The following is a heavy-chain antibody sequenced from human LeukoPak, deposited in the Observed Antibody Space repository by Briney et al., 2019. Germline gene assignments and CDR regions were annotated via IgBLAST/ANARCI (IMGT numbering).Heavy chain of an antibody. V-gene: IGHV3-21*01. D-gene: IGHD6-13*01. CDR2: ISSSSSYI. J-gene: IGHJ4*02. CDR3: ARGGTAAGYFDY. CDR1: GFTFSSYG. Sequence: PGRSLRLSCAASGFTFSSYGMHWVRQAPGKGLEWVSSISSSSSYIYYADSVKGRFTISRDNAKNSLYLQMNSLRAEDTAVYYCARGGTAAGYFDYWGQGTLVTVSS.